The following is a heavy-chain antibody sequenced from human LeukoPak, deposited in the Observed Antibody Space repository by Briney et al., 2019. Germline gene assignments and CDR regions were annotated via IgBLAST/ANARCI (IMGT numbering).Heavy chain of an antibody. J-gene: IGHJ4*02. CDR3: ARSYYDILTGYHDYYFDY. Sequence: SVKVSCKASGSTFSSYAISWVRQAPGQGLEWMGGIIPIFGTANYAQKFQGRVTITADKSTSTAYMELSSLRPEDTAVYYCARSYYDILTGYHDYYFDYWGQGTLVTVSS. V-gene: IGHV1-69*06. CDR1: GSTFSSYA. CDR2: IIPIFGTA. D-gene: IGHD3-9*01.